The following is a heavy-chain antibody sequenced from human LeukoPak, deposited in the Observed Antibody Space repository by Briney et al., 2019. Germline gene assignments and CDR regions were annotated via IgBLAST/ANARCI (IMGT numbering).Heavy chain of an antibody. Sequence: ASVKVSCKASGYTFSGYYVHWVRQAPGQGLEWMGWINPNSGGTNYAQKSQGRVTMTRDTSISTAYMELSRLRSDDTAVYYCARGYPLSTTAAGTYFQHWGQGTLVTVSS. D-gene: IGHD6-13*01. V-gene: IGHV1-2*02. CDR2: INPNSGGT. J-gene: IGHJ1*01. CDR1: GYTFSGYY. CDR3: ARGYPLSTTAAGTYFQH.